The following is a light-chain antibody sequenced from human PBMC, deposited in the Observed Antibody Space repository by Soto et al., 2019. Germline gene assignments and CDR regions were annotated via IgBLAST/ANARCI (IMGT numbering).Light chain of an antibody. CDR1: QGIRND. CDR3: LQDYNYPLT. J-gene: IGKJ4*01. CDR2: AAT. V-gene: IGKV1-6*01. Sequence: AIQMTQSPSSLSASVGDRVTITCRASQGIRNDLGWYQQKPGKAPKLLIYAATTLQSGVPSRFSGSGSGTDFTLTTSSLQPEDFATYYCLQDYNYPLTFGGGTKVDIK.